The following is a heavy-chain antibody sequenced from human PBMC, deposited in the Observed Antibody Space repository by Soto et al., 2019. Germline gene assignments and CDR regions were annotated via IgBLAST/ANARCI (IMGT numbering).Heavy chain of an antibody. CDR3: ARTRDRRLNYYYGMDV. Sequence: ASVKVSCKASGYTFTSYGISWVRQAPGQGLEWMGWISANYGNANYAQKLQGRVTITTDTSTSTAYMELSSLRSEDTAVYYCARTRDRRLNYYYGMDVWGQGTTVTVSS. CDR2: ISANYGNA. CDR1: GYTFTSYG. V-gene: IGHV1-18*01. J-gene: IGHJ6*02. D-gene: IGHD6-25*01.